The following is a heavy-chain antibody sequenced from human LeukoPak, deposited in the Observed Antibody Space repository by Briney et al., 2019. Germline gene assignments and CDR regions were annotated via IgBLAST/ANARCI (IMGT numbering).Heavy chain of an antibody. CDR2: IIPICGTA. Sequence: SSVKVSCKASGGTFSSYAISWVRQAPGQGLEWMGGIIPICGTANYAQKFQGRVTITADESTSTADMELRSLRSEDTAVYYCASSPYYSGSGSYYRHYYSYYMDVWGKGTAVTISS. D-gene: IGHD3-10*01. CDR3: ASSPYYSGSGSYYRHYYSYYMDV. CDR1: GGTFSSYA. V-gene: IGHV1-69*13. J-gene: IGHJ6*03.